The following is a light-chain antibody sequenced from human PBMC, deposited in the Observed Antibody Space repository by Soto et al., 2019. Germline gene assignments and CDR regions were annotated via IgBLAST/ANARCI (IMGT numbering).Light chain of an antibody. CDR3: QQRSSWPWT. CDR1: QTVTNNY. V-gene: IGKV3D-20*02. Sequence: EIVLTQSPGTLSLSPGERATLSCGASQTVTNNYLAWYQQKPGQAPRLLIYGASSRATGIPDRFSGSGSGTDFTLTITSIEPEDFAVYYCQQRSSWPWTFGQGTKLEIK. J-gene: IGKJ1*01. CDR2: GAS.